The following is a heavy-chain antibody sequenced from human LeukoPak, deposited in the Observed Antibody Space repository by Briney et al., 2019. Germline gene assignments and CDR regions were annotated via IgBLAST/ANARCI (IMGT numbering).Heavy chain of an antibody. CDR1: SGSISSHY. D-gene: IGHD3-3*01. CDR2: IYYSGST. CDR3: AREAPRPDFWSGYYRGQFDY. J-gene: IGHJ4*02. V-gene: IGHV4-59*11. Sequence: SETLSLTCTVSSGSISSHYWSWIRQPPGKGLEWIGYIYYSGSTNYNPSLKSRVTISVDTSKNQFSLKLSSVTAADTAVYYCAREAPRPDFWSGYYRGQFDYWGQGTLVTVSS.